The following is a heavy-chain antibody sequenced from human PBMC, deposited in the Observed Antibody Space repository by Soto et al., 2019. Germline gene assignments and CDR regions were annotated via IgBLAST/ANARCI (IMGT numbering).Heavy chain of an antibody. CDR2: ISGSGGST. CDR3: AKDVSLKGSSGYYYFDY. J-gene: IGHJ4*02. D-gene: IGHD3-22*01. Sequence: GGSLILSCAASGFTFSSYAMSWVRQAPGKGLEWVSAISGSGGSTYYADSVKGRFTISRDNSKNTLYLQMNSLRAEDTAVYYCAKDVSLKGSSGYYYFDYWGQGTLVTVSS. CDR1: GFTFSSYA. V-gene: IGHV3-23*01.